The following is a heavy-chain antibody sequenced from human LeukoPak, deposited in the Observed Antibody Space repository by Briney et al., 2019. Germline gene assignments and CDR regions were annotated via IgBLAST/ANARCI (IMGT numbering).Heavy chain of an antibody. CDR3: VKASSDYYYDS. J-gene: IGHJ5*01. CDR2: SNSKGDST. V-gene: IGHV3-64D*06. CDR1: GFTFSTYA. D-gene: IGHD3-22*01. Sequence: GGSLRLSCSASGFTFSTYAMHWVRQAPGKGLEYVSASNSKGDSTFYADSVKGRFTISRDNSKNTLYLQMSSLRTEDTAVYYCVKASSDYYYDSWGQGTLVTVSS.